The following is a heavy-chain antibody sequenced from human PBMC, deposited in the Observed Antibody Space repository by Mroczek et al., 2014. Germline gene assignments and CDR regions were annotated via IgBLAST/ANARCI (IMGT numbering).Heavy chain of an antibody. J-gene: IGHJ5*02. CDR3: AKGPAATTYYDFWSGYSNWFDP. Sequence: QVQLVESGGGVVQPGRSLRLSCAASGFTFSSYGMHWVRQAPGKGLEWVAVISYDGSNKYYADSVKGRFTISRDNSKNTLYLQMNSLRAEDTAVYYCAKGPAATTYYDFWSGYSNWFDPWGQGTPGHRL. D-gene: IGHD3-3*01. CDR2: ISYDGSNK. CDR1: GFTFSSYG. V-gene: IGHV3-30*18.